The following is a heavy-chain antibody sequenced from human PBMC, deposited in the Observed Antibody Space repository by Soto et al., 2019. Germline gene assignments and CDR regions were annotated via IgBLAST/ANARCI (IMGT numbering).Heavy chain of an antibody. CDR3: VRDVGFDYVN. Sequence: EVQLVESGGGLVQPGGSLRISCKGSGFSFSSYWMSWVRQAPGKGLEWVASIKQDESEKYYVDSVKDRFTISRDNVDDSVFLHMNSLSAEDTAVYFCVRDVGFDYVNWGQGTLVTVSS. CDR2: IKQDESEK. V-gene: IGHV3-7*01. CDR1: GFSFSSYW. D-gene: IGHD3-16*01. J-gene: IGHJ4*02.